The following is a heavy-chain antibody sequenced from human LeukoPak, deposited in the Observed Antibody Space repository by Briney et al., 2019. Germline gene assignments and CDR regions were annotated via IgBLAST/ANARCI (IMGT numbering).Heavy chain of an antibody. V-gene: IGHV4-39*07. J-gene: IGHJ4*02. Sequence: SETLSLTCTVSGGSISSSNYYWGWIRQPPGKGLEWIGSIYYSGSTYYNPSLKSRVTISIDTSKNQFSLKLSSVTAADTAIYYCARDSGSGTYYWGQGTLVTVSS. CDR3: ARDSGSGTYY. D-gene: IGHD6-19*01. CDR2: IYYSGST. CDR1: GGSISSSNYY.